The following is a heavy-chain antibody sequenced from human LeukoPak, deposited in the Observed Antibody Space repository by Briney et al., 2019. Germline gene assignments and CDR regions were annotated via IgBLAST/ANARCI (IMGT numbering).Heavy chain of an antibody. CDR1: GGSFSGYY. CDR3: ARGISGYSYGPPGY. CDR2: INHSGST. Sequence: SETLSLTCAVYGGSFSGYYWSWIRQPPGKGLEWIGEINHSGSTNYNPSLKSRVTISVDTSKNQFSLKLSSVTAADAAVYYCARGISGYSYGPPGYWGQGTLVIVSS. D-gene: IGHD5-18*01. V-gene: IGHV4-34*01. J-gene: IGHJ4*02.